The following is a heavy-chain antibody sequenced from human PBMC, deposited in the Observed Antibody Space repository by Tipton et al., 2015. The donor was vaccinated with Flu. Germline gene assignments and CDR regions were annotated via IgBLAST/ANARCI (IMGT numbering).Heavy chain of an antibody. D-gene: IGHD1/OR15-1a*01. Sequence: TLSLTCAVYGGSFSGNYWTWIRQPPGKGLEWIVKIHHNGITNYNPSLKSRGTISVDTSKNRFSLTLSSLTAADIVTGTVTGTAGGYWGQGTLVTVSS. CDR2: IHHNGIT. CDR1: GGSFSGNY. J-gene: IGHJ4*02. V-gene: IGHV4-34*01. CDR3: TGTAGGY.